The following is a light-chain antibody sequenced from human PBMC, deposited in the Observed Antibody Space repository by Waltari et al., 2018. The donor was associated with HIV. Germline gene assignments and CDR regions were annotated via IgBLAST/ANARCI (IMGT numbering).Light chain of an antibody. CDR2: SSN. CDR1: TSNFGAGYD. CDR3: QSYDRILGDVV. V-gene: IGLV1-40*01. Sequence: QSVLTPPPPGSGAPGQRATMPATGSTSNFGAGYDVEGCQDLPGSAPKLLIHSSNYRPSGVPDRFSGSKSGTSASLAITGLRAEDEADYYCQSYDRILGDVVFGGGTKLTVL. J-gene: IGLJ2*01.